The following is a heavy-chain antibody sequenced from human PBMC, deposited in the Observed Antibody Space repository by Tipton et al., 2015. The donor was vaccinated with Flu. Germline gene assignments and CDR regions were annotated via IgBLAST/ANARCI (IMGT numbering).Heavy chain of an antibody. CDR3: ARDEGGTYPD. CDR2: VYDDGGT. J-gene: IGHJ4*02. CDR1: GFTVSTSY. Sequence: GSLRLSCAVSGFTVSTSYMSWVRQPPGKGLEWVSIVYDDGGTYYADSVEGRFAISRDNSKNILYLQMNSLRADDTAVYFCARDEGGTYPDWGQGTLVTVSS. V-gene: IGHV3-53*01. D-gene: IGHD1-14*01.